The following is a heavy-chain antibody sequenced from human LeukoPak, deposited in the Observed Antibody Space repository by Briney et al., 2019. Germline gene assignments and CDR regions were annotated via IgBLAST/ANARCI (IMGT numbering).Heavy chain of an antibody. J-gene: IGHJ4*02. CDR2: ISISGDTT. CDR3: ANEIRPNDY. CDR1: GFTFSSHA. Sequence: GGSLRLSCVASGFTFSSHAMTWVRQAPGKGLEWVSAISISGDTTYYADAVKGRFTISRDNSKNTVYLQMNSLRAEDTAVYYCANEIRPNDYWGQGTLVTVSS. D-gene: IGHD4-17*01. V-gene: IGHV3-23*01.